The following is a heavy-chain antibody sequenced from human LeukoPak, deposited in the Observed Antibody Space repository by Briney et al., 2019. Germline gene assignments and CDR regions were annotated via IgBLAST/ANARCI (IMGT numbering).Heavy chain of an antibody. CDR2: ISVYNGNT. Sequence: ASVKVSCKASGYTFTSYGISWVRQAPGQGLEWMGWISVYNGNTNYAQKLQGRVTMTTDTSTSTAYMELRSLRSDDTAVYYCAREAGQWLDKGFAFDIWGQGTMVTVSS. CDR3: AREAGQWLDKGFAFDI. J-gene: IGHJ3*02. CDR1: GYTFTSYG. V-gene: IGHV1-18*01. D-gene: IGHD6-19*01.